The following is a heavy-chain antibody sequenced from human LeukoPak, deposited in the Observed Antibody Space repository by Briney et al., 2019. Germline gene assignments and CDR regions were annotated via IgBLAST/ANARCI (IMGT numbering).Heavy chain of an antibody. J-gene: IGHJ6*03. Sequence: ASVKVSCKASGYTFTGYYMHWVRQAPGQGLEWMGWINPNSGGTNYAQKFQGRATMTRDTSISTAYMELSRLRSDDTAVYYCARGDIVVVPAVMGMDVWGKGTTVTVSS. CDR1: GYTFTGYY. CDR3: ARGDIVVVPAVMGMDV. D-gene: IGHD2-2*01. CDR2: INPNSGGT. V-gene: IGHV1-2*02.